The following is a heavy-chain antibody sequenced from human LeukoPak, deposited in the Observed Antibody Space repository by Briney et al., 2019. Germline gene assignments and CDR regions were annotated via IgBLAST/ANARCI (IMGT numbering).Heavy chain of an antibody. Sequence: SVKVSCKASGGTSGTFLTAGFRQPPDQGLNWMEGFIPIFGTANYAQKFQGRVTITADESTSTAYMELSSLRSEDTAVYYCAREGIAAAGVYNWFDPWGQGTLVTVSS. V-gene: IGHV1-69*13. CDR3: AREGIAAAGVYNWFDP. CDR2: FIPIFGTA. J-gene: IGHJ5*02. D-gene: IGHD6-13*01. CDR1: GGTSGTFL.